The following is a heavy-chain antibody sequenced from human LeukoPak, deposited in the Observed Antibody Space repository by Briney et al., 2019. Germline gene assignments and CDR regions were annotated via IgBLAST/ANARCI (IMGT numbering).Heavy chain of an antibody. CDR3: ARLSTRLLDH. Sequence: GESLKISCKGSGYSFTSYWIGWVRQRPGKGLEWMTIIYPDDSETRYSPSFQGQVTMSVDKSSSTAYLQWATLKASDTAIYFCARLSTRLLDHWGQGTRVTVSS. CDR1: GYSFTSYW. D-gene: IGHD3-3*01. CDR2: IYPDDSET. V-gene: IGHV5-51*01. J-gene: IGHJ4*02.